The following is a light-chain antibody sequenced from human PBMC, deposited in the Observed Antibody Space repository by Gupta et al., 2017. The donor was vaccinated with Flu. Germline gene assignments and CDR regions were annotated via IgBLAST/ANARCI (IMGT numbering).Light chain of an antibody. CDR3: QSADNSGTYVV. CDR1: TLSTQY. CDR2: KDT. J-gene: IGLJ3*02. V-gene: IGLV3-25*03. Sequence: SSELTQPPSVSVSPGQTATITCSGDTLSTQYTYWYQQKPGQAPVLVIFKDTERPSGIPERFSASNSRTTVTLTIRGVQAEDEAAYYCQSADNSGTYVVFGGGTKLTV.